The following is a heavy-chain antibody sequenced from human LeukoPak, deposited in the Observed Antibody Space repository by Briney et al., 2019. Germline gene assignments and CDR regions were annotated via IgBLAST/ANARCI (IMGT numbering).Heavy chain of an antibody. CDR2: IFHSGST. CDR1: GGSLSSGGYY. Sequence: SETLSLTCTVSGGSLSSGGYYWSWVRQPPGKGLEWIGYIFHSGSTYNNPSLKSRVTISADKSKNQFSLKLSSVTAADTAVYYCARAYCSGGSCFFDFWGRGTLVTVSA. J-gene: IGHJ4*02. V-gene: IGHV4-30-2*01. CDR3: ARAYCSGGSCFFDF. D-gene: IGHD2-15*01.